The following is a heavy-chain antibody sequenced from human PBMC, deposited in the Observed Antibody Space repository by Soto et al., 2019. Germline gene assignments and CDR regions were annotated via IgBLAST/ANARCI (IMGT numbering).Heavy chain of an antibody. Sequence: GGSLRLSCTASGFTFSSYAMSWVRQAPGKGLEWVSVIGGSGGSPYYADSVKGWFTISRDNSKTTLYLQMNGLRAEDTAIYYCAKDRQHTLGWNVNDCWGQGTLVTVSS. J-gene: IGHJ4*02. CDR2: IGGSGGSP. V-gene: IGHV3-23*01. D-gene: IGHD1-1*01. CDR1: GFTFSSYA. CDR3: AKDRQHTLGWNVNDC.